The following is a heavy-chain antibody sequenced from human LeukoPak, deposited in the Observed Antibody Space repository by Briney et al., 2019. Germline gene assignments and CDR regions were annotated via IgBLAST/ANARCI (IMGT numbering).Heavy chain of an antibody. CDR3: AKDLMGRDGYNPFDY. J-gene: IGHJ4*02. Sequence: GGSLRLSCAASGFTLSSYGMHWVRQAPGKGLEWVAVISYDGSKEYYADSVKGRFTASRDNSKNTLYLQMNSLRAEDTAVYYCAKDLMGRDGYNPFDYWGQGTLVTVSS. CDR1: GFTLSSYG. D-gene: IGHD5-24*01. V-gene: IGHV3-30*18. CDR2: ISYDGSKE.